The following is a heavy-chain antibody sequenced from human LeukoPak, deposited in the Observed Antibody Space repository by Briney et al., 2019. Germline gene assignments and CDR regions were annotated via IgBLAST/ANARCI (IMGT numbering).Heavy chain of an antibody. Sequence: PGGSLRLSCAASGFSFSSYEMNWVHQAPGKGLEWVSYIGSTTNSIYYADSVKGRFTISRDNAKKSLHLQMNSLRAEDTAVYYCARDEYSGLYYYMDVWGKGTTVTVSS. CDR3: ARDEYSGLYYYMDV. J-gene: IGHJ6*03. CDR2: IGSTTNSI. V-gene: IGHV3-48*03. D-gene: IGHD5-12*01. CDR1: GFSFSSYE.